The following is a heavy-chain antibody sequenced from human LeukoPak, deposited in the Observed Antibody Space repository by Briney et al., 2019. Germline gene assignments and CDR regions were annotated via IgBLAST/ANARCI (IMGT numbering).Heavy chain of an antibody. CDR3: ARAQRKLRFYFGEFDP. J-gene: IGHJ5*02. D-gene: IGHD3-3*01. Sequence: SVKVSCKASGGTFSSYAISWVRQAPGQGLEWMGGIIPIFGTANYAQKFQGRVTITADESTSTAYTELSSLRSEDTAVYYCARAQRKLRFYFGEFDPWGQGTLVTVSS. CDR1: GGTFSSYA. CDR2: IIPIFGTA. V-gene: IGHV1-69*01.